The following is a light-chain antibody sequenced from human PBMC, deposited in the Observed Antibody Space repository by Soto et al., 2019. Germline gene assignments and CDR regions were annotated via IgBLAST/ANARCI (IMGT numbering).Light chain of an antibody. CDR3: QQANSFPWT. V-gene: IGKV1-12*01. Sequence: DIQMTQSPYSVSASVGDRVTINCWASQDISSWLAWYQQKPGKAPELLIYDASILQSGVPSRFSGSGSGTDFTLTITSLKPEDFATYYCQQANSFPWTFGQGTKVDIK. CDR1: QDISSW. CDR2: DAS. J-gene: IGKJ1*01.